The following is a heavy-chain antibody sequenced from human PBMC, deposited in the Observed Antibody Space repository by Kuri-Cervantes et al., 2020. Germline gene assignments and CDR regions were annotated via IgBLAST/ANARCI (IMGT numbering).Heavy chain of an antibody. CDR2: INWNGGST. J-gene: IGHJ4*02. D-gene: IGHD2-15*01. V-gene: IGHV3-20*04. CDR1: GFTFDDYG. Sequence: GGSLRLSCAASGFTFDDYGMSWVRQAPGKGLEWVSGINWNGGSTGYADSVKGRFTISRDNAKNSLYLQMNSLRAEDTAVYYCARAARRPYSYYFDYWGQGTLVTVSS. CDR3: ARAARRPYSYYFDY.